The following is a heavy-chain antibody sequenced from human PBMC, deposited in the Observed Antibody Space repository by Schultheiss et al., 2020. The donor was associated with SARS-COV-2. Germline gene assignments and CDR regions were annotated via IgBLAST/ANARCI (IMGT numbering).Heavy chain of an antibody. J-gene: IGHJ6*02. CDR1: GYTFTSYD. D-gene: IGHD3-22*01. V-gene: IGHV1-2*04. Sequence: ASVKVSCKASGYTFTSYDINWVRQATGQGLEWMGWINPNSGGTNYAQKFQGWVTMTRDTSISTAYMELSSLRSEDTAVYYCAREYYDSSGYLPSGMDVWGQGTTVTVSS. CDR3: AREYYDSSGYLPSGMDV. CDR2: INPNSGGT.